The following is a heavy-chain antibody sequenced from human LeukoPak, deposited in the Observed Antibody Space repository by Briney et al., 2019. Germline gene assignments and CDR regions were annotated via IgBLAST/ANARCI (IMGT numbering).Heavy chain of an antibody. V-gene: IGHV1-3*01. CDR1: GYTFTSYA. CDR3: ARDPPRVMRQWLARDAFDI. CDR2: INAGNGNT. Sequence: ASVEVSCKASGYTFTSYAMHWVRQAPGQRLEWMGWINAGNGNTKYSQKFQGRVTITRDTSASTAYMELSSLRSEDTAVYYCARDPPRVMRQWLARDAFDIWGQGTMVTVSS. J-gene: IGHJ3*02. D-gene: IGHD6-19*01.